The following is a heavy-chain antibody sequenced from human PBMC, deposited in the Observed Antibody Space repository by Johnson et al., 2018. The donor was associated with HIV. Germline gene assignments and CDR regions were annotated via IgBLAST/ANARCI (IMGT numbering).Heavy chain of an antibody. V-gene: IGHV3-30*03. CDR3: ARALGATGEAFDI. CDR1: GFSFSTYN. Sequence: QMLLVVSGGGVVQPGMSLRLSCAASGFSFSTYNMHWVRHAPGRGLEWVAFISYSGSDTYYVDSVKGRFTVSRDNSENTLFLQMNSLRAEDTAVYYCARALGATGEAFDIWGQGTMVTVSS. J-gene: IGHJ3*02. CDR2: ISYSGSDT. D-gene: IGHD1-26*01.